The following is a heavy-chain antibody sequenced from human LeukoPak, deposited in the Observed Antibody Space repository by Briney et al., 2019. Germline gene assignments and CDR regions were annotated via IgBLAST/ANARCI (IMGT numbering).Heavy chain of an antibody. Sequence: PGGSLRLSCAASGFTFDDYAMHWVRQAPGKGLEWVSGISWNSGSIGYADSVKGRFTISRDNAKNSLYLQMNSLRAEDTALYYCARDRGRYSSSLGGYWGQGTLVTVSS. CDR3: ARDRGRYSSSLGGY. J-gene: IGHJ4*02. V-gene: IGHV3-9*01. D-gene: IGHD6-13*01. CDR1: GFTFDDYA. CDR2: ISWNSGSI.